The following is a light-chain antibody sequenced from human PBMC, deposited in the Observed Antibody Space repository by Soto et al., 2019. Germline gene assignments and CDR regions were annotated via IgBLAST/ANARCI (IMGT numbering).Light chain of an antibody. Sequence: ETVLTQSPGTLSLSLGERATLSCRASPSLDRTHLAWYQQKPGQAPILLIYGASSRATGIPDRFSGSGSGTDFPLTISRLEPEDLAVYYCQQYDRSPWTFGQGTKVEIK. CDR1: PSLDRTH. CDR3: QQYDRSPWT. CDR2: GAS. V-gene: IGKV3-20*01. J-gene: IGKJ1*01.